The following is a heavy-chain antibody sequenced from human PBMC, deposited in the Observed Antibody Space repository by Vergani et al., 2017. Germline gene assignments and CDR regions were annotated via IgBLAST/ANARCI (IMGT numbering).Heavy chain of an antibody. CDR2: IYSTGST. J-gene: IGHJ4*02. V-gene: IGHV4-31*03. Sequence: QVQLQESGPGLVKPSQTLSLTCSVSGDSISSGVYYWNWIRQHPGKGLEWIGYIYSTGSTHHTPSLRRRINMSVDTSKNQFSLKLNSVTAADTAMYYCARMGGYXEGDAFRIGYFDSWGPGILVTVSS. CDR1: GDSISSGVYY. D-gene: IGHD2-2*01. CDR3: ARMGGYXEGDAFRIGYFDS.